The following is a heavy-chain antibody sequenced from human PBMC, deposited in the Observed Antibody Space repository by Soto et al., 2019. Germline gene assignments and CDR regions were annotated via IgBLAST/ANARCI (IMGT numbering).Heavy chain of an antibody. CDR2: SYYRSKWYN. Sequence: SQTLSLTCAISGDSVSSNSAAWNWIRQSPSRGLEWLGRSYYRSKWYNDYAVSVKSRITINPDTSKNQFSLQLNSVTPEDTAAYYCARVRMHQLPSGNYYGMDVWGQGTTVTVSS. D-gene: IGHD2-2*01. J-gene: IGHJ6*02. V-gene: IGHV6-1*01. CDR1: GDSVSSNSAA. CDR3: ARVRMHQLPSGNYYGMDV.